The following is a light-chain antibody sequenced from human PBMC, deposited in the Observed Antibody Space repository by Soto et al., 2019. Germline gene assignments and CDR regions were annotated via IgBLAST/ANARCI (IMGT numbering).Light chain of an antibody. V-gene: IGLV3-21*01. J-gene: IGLJ7*01. CDR3: QVWDISSGHVV. CDR1: NIGSKS. Sequence: SYVLTQPPSVSVAPGKTASVACGGSNIGSKSVHWYQKKSGQAPVLVMYYDSDRPSGIPERFSGSNSGNTATLTISRVEAGDEADYYCQVWDISSGHVVFGGGTQLTVL. CDR2: YDS.